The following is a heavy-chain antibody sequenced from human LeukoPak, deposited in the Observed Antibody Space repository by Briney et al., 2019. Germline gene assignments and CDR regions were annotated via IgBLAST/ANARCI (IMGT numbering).Heavy chain of an antibody. CDR2: IYYSGST. CDR3: VSSDYVSY. Sequence: SETLSLTCTVSGGSISSSSYYWGWIRQPPGKGLEWIGSIYYSGSTYYNPSLKSRVTISVDTSKNQFSLKLSSVTAADTAVYYCVSSDYVSYWGQGTLVTVSS. V-gene: IGHV4-39*01. CDR1: GGSISSSSYY. J-gene: IGHJ4*02. D-gene: IGHD4-17*01.